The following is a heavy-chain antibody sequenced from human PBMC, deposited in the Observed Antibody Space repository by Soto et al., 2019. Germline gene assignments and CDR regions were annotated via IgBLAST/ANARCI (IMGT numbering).Heavy chain of an antibody. V-gene: IGHV3-53*04. CDR2: IYSGGST. Sequence: PMRHPSTASGVTVGSNYMSWVRKTQGKGLEWVSVIYSGGSTYYADSVKGRFTISRHNSKNTLYLQMNSLRAEDTAVYYCARSRITIFGVVPEVHFDYWGQGTLVTVSS. CDR1: GVTVGSNY. D-gene: IGHD3-3*01. J-gene: IGHJ4*02. CDR3: ARSRITIFGVVPEVHFDY.